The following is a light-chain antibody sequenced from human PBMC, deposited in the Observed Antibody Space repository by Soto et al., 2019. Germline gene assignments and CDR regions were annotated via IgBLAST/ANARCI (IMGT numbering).Light chain of an antibody. CDR1: SGHSSYA. CDR2: LNSDGSH. V-gene: IGLV4-69*01. Sequence: QSVLTQSPSASASLGASVKLTCTLSSGHSSYAIAWHQQQPEKGPRYLMKLNSDGSHSKGDGIPDRFSGSSSGAERYLTISSLQSEDEADYYCQTWGTGIHVFGGGTQRPSS. CDR3: QTWGTGIHV. J-gene: IGLJ7*01.